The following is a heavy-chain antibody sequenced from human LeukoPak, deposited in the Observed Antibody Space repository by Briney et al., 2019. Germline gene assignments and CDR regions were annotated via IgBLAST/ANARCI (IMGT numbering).Heavy chain of an antibody. J-gene: IGHJ4*02. CDR3: ASLWGSGSGPPKYYFDH. CDR1: GGSISSSNW. Sequence: SGTLSLTCAVSGGSISSSNWWSWVRQPPGKGLEWIGEIYHSGSTNYNPSLKSRVAMSMDTSKNQFSLELNSVTAADTAVYYCASLWGSGSGPPKYYFDHWGQGTPVTVSS. CDR2: IYHSGST. D-gene: IGHD5-12*01. V-gene: IGHV4-4*02.